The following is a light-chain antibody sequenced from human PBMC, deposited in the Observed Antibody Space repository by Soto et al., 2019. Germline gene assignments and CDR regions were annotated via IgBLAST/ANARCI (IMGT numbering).Light chain of an antibody. CDR2: GAS. J-gene: IGKJ4*01. Sequence: EIVMTQSPATLSVSPGERATLSCRASQSVTSNLAWYQQKPGQAPRLLMYGASTRATGIPARFGGSGSATEFTLTISSLQSEDFAVYYCQQYSQWPLTFGGGTKVYIK. CDR3: QQYSQWPLT. V-gene: IGKV3-15*01. CDR1: QSVTSN.